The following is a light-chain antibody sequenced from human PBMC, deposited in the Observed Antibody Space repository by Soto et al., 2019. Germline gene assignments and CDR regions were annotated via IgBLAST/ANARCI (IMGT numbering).Light chain of an antibody. Sequence: QSVLTQPPSASGTPGQRVTISCSGSRSNIGSNSVYWYQQLPGTAPKLLIYSNDKRPSGVPDRFSGSKSGTSASLAISGLQSEDEADYYCAAWDDSLNGVYVFGPGTKVTVL. CDR1: RSNIGSNS. CDR3: AAWDDSLNGVYV. V-gene: IGLV1-44*01. J-gene: IGLJ1*01. CDR2: SND.